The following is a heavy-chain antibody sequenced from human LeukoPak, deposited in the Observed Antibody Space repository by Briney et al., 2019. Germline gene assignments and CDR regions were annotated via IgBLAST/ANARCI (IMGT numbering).Heavy chain of an antibody. J-gene: IGHJ4*02. CDR3: GRGHYATGPAY. CDR2: INPNSGGT. CDR1: GYTFTDYF. V-gene: IGHV1-2*02. Sequence: ASVKVSCKASGYTFTDYFMHWVRQTPGQGVEWMGWINPNSGGTNYAQKFQGRATMTRDTSISTAYMVRSRLISDDTARNYCGRGHYATGPAYWGQGPLVTVSS. D-gene: IGHD4-17*01.